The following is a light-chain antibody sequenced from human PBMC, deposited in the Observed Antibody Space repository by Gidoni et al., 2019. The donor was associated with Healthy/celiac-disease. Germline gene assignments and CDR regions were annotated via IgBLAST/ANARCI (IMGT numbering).Light chain of an antibody. CDR3: QVWDSSSDLGV. CDR1: NIGSKS. J-gene: IGLJ2*01. CDR2: DES. V-gene: IGLV3-21*02. Sequence: SYVLTQPPSVSVAPGPTARITCWGNNIGSKSVHWYQQKPGQAPVLVVYDESDRPSGIPERFSGSNSGNTATLTISRVEAGDEADYYCQVWDSSSDLGVFGGGTKLTVL.